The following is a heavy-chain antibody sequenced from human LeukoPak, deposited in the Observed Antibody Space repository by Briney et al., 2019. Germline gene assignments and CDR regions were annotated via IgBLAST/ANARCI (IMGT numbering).Heavy chain of an antibody. Sequence: ASVKVSCKASGYTFTGYYMHWVRQAPGQGLEWMGWINPNSGGTNYAQKFQGRVIMTRDTSISTAYMELSRLRSDDTAVYYCARGPGLIFGDWFDYWGQGTLVTVSS. D-gene: IGHD3-16*01. J-gene: IGHJ4*02. CDR2: INPNSGGT. CDR1: GYTFTGYY. V-gene: IGHV1-2*02. CDR3: ARGPGLIFGDWFDY.